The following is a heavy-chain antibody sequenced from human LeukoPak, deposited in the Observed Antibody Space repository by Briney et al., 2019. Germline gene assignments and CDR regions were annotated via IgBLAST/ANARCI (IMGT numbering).Heavy chain of an antibody. V-gene: IGHV3-23*01. Sequence: GGSLRLSCAASGFTLSTYAMSWVRQTPGKGLEWVAATSSSDAGTYHADSVRGRFTISRDNSKNTLCLQMNSLRAEGAAVYFCAKAPVTSCRGAYCYPFVSWGQGALGTVSS. J-gene: IGHJ4*02. D-gene: IGHD2-21*01. CDR2: TSSSDAGT. CDR1: GFTLSTYA. CDR3: AKAPVTSCRGAYCYPFVS.